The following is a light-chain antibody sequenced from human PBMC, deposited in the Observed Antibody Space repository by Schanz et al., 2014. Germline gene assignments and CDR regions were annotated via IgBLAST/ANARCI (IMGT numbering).Light chain of an antibody. CDR3: CSYAGRPWV. J-gene: IGLJ3*02. CDR1: SSDVGGHDY. V-gene: IGLV2-8*01. Sequence: QSALTQPPSASGAPGQSVTISCTGTSSDVGGHDYVSWYQHHPGKAPKVMIYQVTKRPSGVPDRFSGSKSGNTASLTVSGLQAEDEDDYYCCSYAGRPWVFGGGTKLPVL. CDR2: QVT.